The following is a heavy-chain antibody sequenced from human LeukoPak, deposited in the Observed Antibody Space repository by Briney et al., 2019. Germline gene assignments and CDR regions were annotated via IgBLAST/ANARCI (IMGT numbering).Heavy chain of an antibody. CDR1: GFNFDTYP. J-gene: IGHJ4*02. CDR3: ARADDYYDSSGYVDY. CDR2: IWYDGSNK. D-gene: IGHD3-22*01. V-gene: IGHV3-33*08. Sequence: TGGSLRLSCTASGFNFDTYPMNWVRQAPGKGLEWVAVIWYDGSNKYYADSVKGRFTISRDNSKNTLYLQMNSLRAEDTAVYYCARADDYYDSSGYVDYWGQGTLVTVSS.